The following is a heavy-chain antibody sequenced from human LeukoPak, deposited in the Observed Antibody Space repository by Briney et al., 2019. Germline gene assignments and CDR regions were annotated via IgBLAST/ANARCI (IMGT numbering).Heavy chain of an antibody. V-gene: IGHV3-30*18. CDR2: ISYDGSNK. CDR3: AKELWAGQLGVMDV. J-gene: IGHJ6*04. CDR1: GFTFSSYG. Sequence: PGRSLRVSCAASGFTFSSYGMHWVRQAPGKGLEWVAVISYDGSNKYYADSVKGRFTISRDNSKNTLYLQMNSLRAEHPALYCSAKELWAGQLGVMDVGGEGTTVTVSS. D-gene: IGHD2-2*01.